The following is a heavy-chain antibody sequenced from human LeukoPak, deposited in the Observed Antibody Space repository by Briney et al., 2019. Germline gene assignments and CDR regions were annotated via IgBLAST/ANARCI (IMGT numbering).Heavy chain of an antibody. J-gene: IGHJ3*02. Sequence: GGSLRLSCAASGFIFSNYDIHWVRQAPGKGLEWVSVISDNGHSTYYADSVKGRFTISRDNSKSTLYLQMNSLRAEDTAVYYCAKRYCNSITRYWVAFDIWGQGTTVTVSS. V-gene: IGHV3-23*01. CDR2: ISDNGHST. D-gene: IGHD2-2*01. CDR3: AKRYCNSITRYWVAFDI. CDR1: GFIFSNYD.